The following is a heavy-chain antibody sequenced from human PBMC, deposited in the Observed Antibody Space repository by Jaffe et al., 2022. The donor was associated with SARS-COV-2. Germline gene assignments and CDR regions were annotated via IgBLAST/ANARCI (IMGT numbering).Heavy chain of an antibody. J-gene: IGHJ1*01. CDR2: IKSKSSGGPT. D-gene: IGHD6-6*01. CDR1: GFSFSDAW. CDR3: TTFPHVPSQD. Sequence: EVQLVESGGGLVKPGGSLRLSCEGSGFSFSDAWLSWVRQAPGKGLEWLGRIKSKSSGGPTDYAALVKGRFTISRDDSKNTLYLQMNSLTTEDTAVYFCTTFPHVPSQDWGQGTLVTVSS. V-gene: IGHV3-15*01.